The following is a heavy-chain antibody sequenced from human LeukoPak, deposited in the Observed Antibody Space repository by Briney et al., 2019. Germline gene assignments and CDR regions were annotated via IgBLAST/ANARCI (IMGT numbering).Heavy chain of an antibody. Sequence: ASVKVSCKASGYTFTNYGISWVRQAPGQGLEWMGWISAYNANTNYAQRLQGRVTMTTDTSTSTAYMELRSLRSDDTAVYFCARDYYSWSYYGDYWGQGTLVTVSS. J-gene: IGHJ4*02. D-gene: IGHD1-26*01. CDR2: ISAYNANT. CDR3: ARDYYSWSYYGDY. V-gene: IGHV1-18*01. CDR1: GYTFTNYG.